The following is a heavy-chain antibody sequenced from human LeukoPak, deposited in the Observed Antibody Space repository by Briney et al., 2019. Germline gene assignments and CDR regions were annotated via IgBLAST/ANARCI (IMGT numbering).Heavy chain of an antibody. V-gene: IGHV3-23*01. D-gene: IGHD6-13*01. CDR1: GFTFSSYG. CDR2: ISGSGGST. J-gene: IGHJ2*01. Sequence: GGSLRLSCAASGFTFSSYGMSWVRQAPGKGLEWVSAISGSGGSTYYADSVKGRSTISRDNSKNTLYLQMNSLRAEDTAVYYCARVHSSSWYYWYFDLWGRGTLVTVSS. CDR3: ARVHSSSWYYWYFDL.